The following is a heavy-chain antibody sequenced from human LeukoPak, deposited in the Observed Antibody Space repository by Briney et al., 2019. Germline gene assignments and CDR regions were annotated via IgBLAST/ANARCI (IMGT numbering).Heavy chain of an antibody. CDR3: AREVPTNYFDY. CDR2: ISYDGSNK. CDR1: GFTFSSYA. V-gene: IGHV3-30*07. D-gene: IGHD3-10*01. Sequence: PGRSLRLSCAASGFTFSSYAMHWVRQAPGKGLEWVAVISYDGSNKYYADSVKGRFTISRDNSKNTLYLQMNSLRAEDTAVYYCAREVPTNYFDYWGQGTLVTVSS. J-gene: IGHJ4*02.